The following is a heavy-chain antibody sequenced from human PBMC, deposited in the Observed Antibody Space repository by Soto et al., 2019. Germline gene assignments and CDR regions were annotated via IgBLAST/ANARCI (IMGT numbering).Heavy chain of an antibody. D-gene: IGHD4-17*01. CDR3: ARDRNGDYYYYGMDV. Sequence: QVQLQESGPGLVKPSQTLSLTCTVSGGSISSGGYYWSWIRQHPGKGPEWIGYIYYSGSTYYNPSLKSRVTISVDTSKNQVSLKLSSVTAADTAVYYCARDRNGDYYYYGMDVWGQGTTVTVSS. J-gene: IGHJ6*02. CDR2: IYYSGST. V-gene: IGHV4-31*03. CDR1: GGSISSGGYY.